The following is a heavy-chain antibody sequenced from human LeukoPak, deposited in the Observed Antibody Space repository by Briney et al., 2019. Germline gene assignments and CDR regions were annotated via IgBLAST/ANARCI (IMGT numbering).Heavy chain of an antibody. CDR2: ISWNSGII. CDR3: AKAPPYYSDSSGYFQH. D-gene: IGHD3-22*01. V-gene: IGHV3-9*01. CDR1: XXTXDDSA. Sequence: XCAXSXXTXDDSAMHWVRHVPGKGLEWVSGISWNSGIIDYADSVKGRFTISRDNAKNSLYLQMNNLRPDDTAFYYCAKAPPYYSDSSGYFQHWGQGTLVTVSS. J-gene: IGHJ1*01.